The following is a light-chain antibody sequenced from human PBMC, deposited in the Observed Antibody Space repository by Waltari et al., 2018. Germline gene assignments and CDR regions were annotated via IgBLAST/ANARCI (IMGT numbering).Light chain of an antibody. CDR1: QSKSKY. CDR3: QQYGSLPVT. Sequence: IVMTHSPDPRCLCLGESATHPCRASQSKSKYLAWYQQKPGQAPRLLIYHASSRAAGIPDRFSGSGSGTDFSLSISRLEPEDFAVYYCQQYGSLPVTFGQGTKVEIK. V-gene: IGKV3-20*01. J-gene: IGKJ1*01. CDR2: HAS.